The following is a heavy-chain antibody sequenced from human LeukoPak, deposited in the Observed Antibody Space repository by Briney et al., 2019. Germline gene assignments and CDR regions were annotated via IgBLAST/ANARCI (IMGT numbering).Heavy chain of an antibody. CDR2: IYTSGST. CDR3: ARPRRGVYYDSSGYYPY. Sequence: SETLSLTCTVSGGSISSYYWSWIRQPAGKGLEWIGRIYTSGSTNYNPSLKSRVTISVDTSKNQFSLKLSSVTAADTAVYYCARPRRGVYYDSSGYYPYWGQGTLVTVSS. D-gene: IGHD3-22*01. CDR1: GGSISSYY. J-gene: IGHJ4*02. V-gene: IGHV4-4*07.